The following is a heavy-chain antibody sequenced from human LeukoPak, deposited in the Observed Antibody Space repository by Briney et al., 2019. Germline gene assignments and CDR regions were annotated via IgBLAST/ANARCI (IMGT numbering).Heavy chain of an antibody. CDR3: ARAWISYYYYGMDV. Sequence: SVKVSCKASGYTFTSYGISWVRQAPGQGLEWMGGIIPIFGTANYAQKFQGRVTITADESTSTAYMELSSLRSEDTAVYYCARAWISYYYYGMDVWGKGTTVTVSS. V-gene: IGHV1-69*13. CDR2: IIPIFGTA. CDR1: GYTFTSYG. J-gene: IGHJ6*04. D-gene: IGHD5-12*01.